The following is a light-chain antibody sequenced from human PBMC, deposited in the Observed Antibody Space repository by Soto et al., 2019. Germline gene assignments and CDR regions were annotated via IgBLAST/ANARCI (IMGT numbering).Light chain of an antibody. CDR1: QHISTW. J-gene: IGKJ4*01. Sequence: DIQMTQSPSSVSASVGDRVSITCRASQHISTWFAWYQQKPGRAPKLLPYTGSSLHSGFPSRFSGTGSGTDFTLTISSLQPEDGATYYCQQSNSFPLTFGGGTKVEIK. CDR3: QQSNSFPLT. CDR2: TGS. V-gene: IGKV1-12*01.